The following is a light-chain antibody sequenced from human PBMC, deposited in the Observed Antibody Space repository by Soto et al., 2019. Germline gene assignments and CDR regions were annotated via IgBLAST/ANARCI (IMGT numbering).Light chain of an antibody. CDR3: QSHDSSLSGYV. CDR2: GNS. V-gene: IGLV1-40*01. CDR1: SSNIGAGYD. J-gene: IGLJ1*01. Sequence: QSVLTQPPSVSGAPGQRVTISCTGSSSNIGAGYDVHWYQQLPGTAPKLLFYGNSNRPSGVPDRFSGSKSGTSASLAITGLHAEDEADYYCQSHDSSLSGYVFGTGTKLTVL.